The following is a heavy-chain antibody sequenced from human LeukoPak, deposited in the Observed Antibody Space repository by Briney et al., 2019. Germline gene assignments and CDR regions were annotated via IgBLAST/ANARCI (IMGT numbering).Heavy chain of an antibody. D-gene: IGHD2-15*01. J-gene: IGHJ4*02. CDR3: AREYCSGGSCYSGMYYFDY. Sequence: GSLRLSCAASGFTFSSYWMHWIRQPPGKGLEWIGEINHSGSTNYNPSLKSRVTISVDTSKNQFSLKLSSVTAADTAVYYCAREYCSGGSCYSGMYYFDYWGQGTLVTVSS. CDR1: GFTFSSYW. V-gene: IGHV4-34*01. CDR2: INHSGST.